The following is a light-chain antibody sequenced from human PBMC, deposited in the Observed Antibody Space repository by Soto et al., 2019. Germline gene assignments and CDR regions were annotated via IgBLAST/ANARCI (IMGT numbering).Light chain of an antibody. Sequence: IQLTQSPSSLSASVGDGVTITCRASQDISSSLGWYQQKPGKAPKLLIYAASILQGGVPSRFSGSGFGTDFTLTISSLQAEDFASYFCQQLRSYPSTFGGGTKVDIK. J-gene: IGKJ4*01. CDR3: QQLRSYPST. CDR2: AAS. V-gene: IGKV1-9*01. CDR1: QDISSS.